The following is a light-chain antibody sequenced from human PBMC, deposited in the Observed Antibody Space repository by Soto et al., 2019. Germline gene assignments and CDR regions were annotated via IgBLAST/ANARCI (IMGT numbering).Light chain of an antibody. J-gene: IGLJ1*01. Sequence: QSVLNQPRSVSGSPGQSVTISCTGTSSDVGGYKYVSWYQQHPGKVPKLIIYDVSQRPSGVPDRFSGSKSGNTASLTISGLQAEDEADYYCCSYAGSYSYVFGTGNKVTVL. CDR3: CSYAGSYSYV. CDR2: DVS. V-gene: IGLV2-11*01. CDR1: SSDVGGYKY.